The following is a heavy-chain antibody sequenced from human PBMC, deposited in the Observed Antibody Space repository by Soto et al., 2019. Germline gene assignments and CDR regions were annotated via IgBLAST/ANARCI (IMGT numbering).Heavy chain of an antibody. J-gene: IGHJ6*02. Sequence: SVKVSCKASGYTFTSYAMHWVRQAPGQRLEWMGWINAGNGNTKYSQKFQCRVTITRDTSASTAYMELCRVRYVDMAVYCGASTYSSGWYAIVYYYLYGTAVWGHGTWVIVSS. V-gene: IGHV1-3*03. CDR1: GYTFTSYA. CDR2: INAGNGNT. D-gene: IGHD6-13*01. CDR3: ASTYSSGWYAIVYYYLYGTAV.